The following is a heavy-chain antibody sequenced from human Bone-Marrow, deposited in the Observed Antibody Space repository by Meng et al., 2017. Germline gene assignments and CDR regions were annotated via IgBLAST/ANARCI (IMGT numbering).Heavy chain of an antibody. CDR3: ARVMARKLHAFDI. Sequence: GESLKISCAASGFTFNNYDMHWVRQAPGKGLEYVSAISSNGGSTYYANSVKGRFTISRDNSKNTLYLQMGSLRAEDMAVYYCARVMARKLHAFDIWGQGTMVTVSS. V-gene: IGHV3-64*01. J-gene: IGHJ3*02. D-gene: IGHD2-8*01. CDR2: ISSNGGST. CDR1: GFTFNNYD.